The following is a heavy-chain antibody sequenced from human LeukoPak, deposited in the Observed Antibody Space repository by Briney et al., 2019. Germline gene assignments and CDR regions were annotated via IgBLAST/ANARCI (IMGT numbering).Heavy chain of an antibody. CDR1: GFTFSSYA. CDR3: AKASVDWYYFDY. CDR2: ISGSGGST. Sequence: GGSLRLSCAASGFTFSSYAMSWVRQAPGKGLEWVSAISGSGGSTYYADSVKGRFTISRDNSKNTLYLQMNSLRAEDTVVYYCAKASVDWYYFDYWGQGTLVTVSS. D-gene: IGHD5-12*01. J-gene: IGHJ4*02. V-gene: IGHV3-23*01.